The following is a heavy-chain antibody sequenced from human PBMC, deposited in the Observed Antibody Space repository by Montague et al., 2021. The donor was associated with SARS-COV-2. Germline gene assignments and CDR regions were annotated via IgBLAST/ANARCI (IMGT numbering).Heavy chain of an antibody. CDR2: IYHSGST. CDR3: AREGLVVRGWFDP. D-gene: IGHD2-15*01. V-gene: IGHV4-4*02. CDR1: GGSISSSNW. Sequence: SETLSLTCAVSGGSISSSNWWSWVRRPPGKGLEWIGEIYHSGSTNYNLSLKSRVTISVDKSKNQFSLKLRSVTAADTAVYYCAREGLVVRGWFDPWGQGTLVTVSS. J-gene: IGHJ5*02.